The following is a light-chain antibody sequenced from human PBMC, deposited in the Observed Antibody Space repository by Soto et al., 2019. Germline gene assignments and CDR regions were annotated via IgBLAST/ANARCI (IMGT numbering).Light chain of an antibody. J-gene: IGKJ1*01. Sequence: EIVLTQSPGTLSLSPGERATLSCRASQSVSNNYLAWYQQKPGQAPRLLIYGASNRATGIPDRFSGSGSGTDFTLTISRLEPEDFATYYCQQYSTYTPRTFGQGTKVDIK. CDR1: QSVSNNY. CDR3: QQYSTYTPRT. V-gene: IGKV3-20*01. CDR2: GAS.